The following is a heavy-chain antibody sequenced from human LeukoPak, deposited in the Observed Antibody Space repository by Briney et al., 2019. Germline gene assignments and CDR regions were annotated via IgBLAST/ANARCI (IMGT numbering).Heavy chain of an antibody. V-gene: IGHV3-20*01. CDR3: ARVGTVTTLGLDV. CDR1: GFTFDDYA. D-gene: IGHD4-17*01. Sequence: GRSLRPSCAASGFTFDDYAMHWVRQAPGKGLEWVSGINWNGGSTGYADSVKGRFTISRDNAKNSLYLQMNSLRAEDTALYHCARVGTVTTLGLDVWGQGTTVTVSS. J-gene: IGHJ6*02. CDR2: INWNGGST.